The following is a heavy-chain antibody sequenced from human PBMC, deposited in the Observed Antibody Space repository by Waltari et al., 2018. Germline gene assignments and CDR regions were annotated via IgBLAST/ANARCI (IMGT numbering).Heavy chain of an antibody. V-gene: IGHV3-74*01. J-gene: IGHJ4*02. Sequence: EVQLVESGGDLVQPGGSLRPSCAASGFAFSKYWMHWVRQVPGTGLIWVSHMTIEGGGTDYADSVKVRFTISRDNTRNMLYLQMNSLRAEDTAVYYCAADLEQLPFFTLDYWGLGTLVTVSS. CDR3: AADLEQLPFFTLDY. D-gene: IGHD6-19*01. CDR1: GFAFSKYW. CDR2: MTIEGGGT.